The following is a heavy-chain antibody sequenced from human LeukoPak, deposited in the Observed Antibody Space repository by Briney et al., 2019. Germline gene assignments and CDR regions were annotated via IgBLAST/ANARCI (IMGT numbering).Heavy chain of an antibody. V-gene: IGHV3-23*01. CDR2: ISGSGDNT. CDR3: ARGKRGSGYYLDY. J-gene: IGHJ4*02. D-gene: IGHD3-22*01. CDR1: GFTFSNYA. Sequence: GGSLRLSCAASGFTFSNYAMSWVRQAPGKGLEWVSAISGSGDNTYYADSVKGRFTISRDNAKNSLYLQMNSLRAEDTAVYYCARGKRGSGYYLDYWGQGTLVTVSS.